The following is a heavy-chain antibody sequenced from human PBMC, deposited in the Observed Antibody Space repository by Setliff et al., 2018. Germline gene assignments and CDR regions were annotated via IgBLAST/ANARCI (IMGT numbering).Heavy chain of an antibody. CDR2: ICYTGTST. CDR1: GDSINSGGVC. V-gene: IGHV4-30-4*08. CDR3: ARARSNSGWYGFFDY. Sequence: KSSETLSLTCTVSGDSINSGGVCWTWIRQPPGRDLEWIGYICYTGTSTYYNPSVESRLSISVDRSMNQFSLRLNSVTAADTAVYYCARARSNSGWYGFFDYWGRGALVTVSS. J-gene: IGHJ4*02. D-gene: IGHD6-19*01.